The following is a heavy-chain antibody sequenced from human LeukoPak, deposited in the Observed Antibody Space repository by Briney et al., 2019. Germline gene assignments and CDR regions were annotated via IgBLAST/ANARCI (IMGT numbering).Heavy chain of an antibody. J-gene: IGHJ3*02. CDR3: ARAHVDDVEMVYAIRALDI. CDR1: GGSIRSGGFH. D-gene: IGHD2-8*01. CDR2: IYYNGIS. V-gene: IGHV4-31*03. Sequence: SETLSLTCTVSGGSIRSGGFHWSWIRQHPGKGLKWIGYIYYNGISKYNPSLNSRVTISVDTSKNQFSLNLRSVTAADTAVYYCARAHVDDVEMVYAIRALDIWGQGTLVTVSS.